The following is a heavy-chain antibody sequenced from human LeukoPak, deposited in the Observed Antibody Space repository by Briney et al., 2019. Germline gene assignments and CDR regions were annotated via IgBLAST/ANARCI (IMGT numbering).Heavy chain of an antibody. D-gene: IGHD1-26*01. J-gene: IGHJ6*02. CDR3: AREGWELPWGMDV. CDR1: AFTFSSYW. Sequence: PGGSLRLSCADSAFTFSSYWMSWVRQAPGKGLEWVSVIYSGGSTYYADSVKGRFTISRDNSKNTLYLQMNSLRAEDTAVYYCAREGWELPWGMDVWGQGTTVTVSS. V-gene: IGHV3-66*01. CDR2: IYSGGST.